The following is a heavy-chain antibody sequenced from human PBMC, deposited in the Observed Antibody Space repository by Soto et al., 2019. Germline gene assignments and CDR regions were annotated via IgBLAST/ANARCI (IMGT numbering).Heavy chain of an antibody. CDR1: GGSVSSSGNY. D-gene: IGHD2-15*01. V-gene: IGHV4-39*01. CDR2: IYYSGST. Sequence: TSETLSLTCTVSGGSVSSSGNYWGWIRQPPGKGLEWIGSIYYSGSTYYNPSLKSRVTTSVDTSKNQFSLRLNSVTAADTAVYYCARHYAVVLYHFDYWGLGTLVTVSS. J-gene: IGHJ4*02. CDR3: ARHYAVVLYHFDY.